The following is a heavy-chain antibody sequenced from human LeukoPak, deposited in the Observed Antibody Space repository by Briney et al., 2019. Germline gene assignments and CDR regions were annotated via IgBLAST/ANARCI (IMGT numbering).Heavy chain of an antibody. CDR2: ISYDGSNK. CDR1: GFTFSSYA. CDR3: ARGLGTIHA. J-gene: IGHJ5*02. V-gene: IGHV3-30-3*01. D-gene: IGHD2-8*01. Sequence: GRSLRLSCAASGFTFSSYAMHWVRQAPGKGLEWVAVISYDGSNKYYADSVKGRFTISRDNSKNTLYLQMNSLRGEDTAVYYCARGLGTIHAWGQGTLVTVSS.